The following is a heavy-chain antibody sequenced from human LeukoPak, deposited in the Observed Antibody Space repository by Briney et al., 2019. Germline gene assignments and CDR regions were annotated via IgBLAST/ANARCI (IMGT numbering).Heavy chain of an antibody. CDR2: ISSSSSYI. J-gene: IGHJ4*02. CDR3: ARDSQLEASDY. V-gene: IGHV3-21*01. Sequence: GGSLRLSCAASGFTFSSYSMNRVRQAPGKGLEWVSSISSSSSYIYYADSVKGRFTISRDNAKNSLYLQMNSLRAEDTAVYYCARDSQLEASDYWGQGTLVTVSS. D-gene: IGHD2-2*01. CDR1: GFTFSSYS.